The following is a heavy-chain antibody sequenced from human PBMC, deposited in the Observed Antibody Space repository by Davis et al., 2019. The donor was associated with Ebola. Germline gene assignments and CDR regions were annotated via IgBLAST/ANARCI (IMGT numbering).Heavy chain of an antibody. V-gene: IGHV7-4-1*02. Sequence: ASVKVSCKASGYTFTNYGITWVRQAPGQGLEWLGWINTNTGHPTNAQVFTGRFVLSLDTSVSTAYLQISSLKAEDTAVYYCARNLGTVNMDVWGKGTMVTVSS. CDR1: GYTFTNYG. CDR2: INTNTGHP. J-gene: IGHJ6*03. D-gene: IGHD5-18*01. CDR3: ARNLGTVNMDV.